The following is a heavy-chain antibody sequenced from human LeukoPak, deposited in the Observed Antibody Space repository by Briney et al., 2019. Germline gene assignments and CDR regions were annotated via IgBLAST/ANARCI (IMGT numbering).Heavy chain of an antibody. CDR1: GFTFSTYA. J-gene: IGHJ4*02. V-gene: IGHV3-23*01. CDR2: ISDSGGNT. Sequence: GGSLRLSCAASGFTFSTYAMIWVRQAPGRGLEWVSTISDSGGNTYYADSVKGRFTISRDNSKNTLHVQMNNLRAEDTAAYYCARRTRGSSGGYFDYWGQGTLVAVYS. D-gene: IGHD1-26*01. CDR3: ARRTRGSSGGYFDY.